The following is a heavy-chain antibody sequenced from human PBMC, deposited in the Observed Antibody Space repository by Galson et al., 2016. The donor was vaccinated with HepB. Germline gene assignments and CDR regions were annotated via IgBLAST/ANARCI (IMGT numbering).Heavy chain of an antibody. V-gene: IGHV3-23*01. CDR1: GFTFSRFA. Sequence: SLRLSCAASGFTFSRFAMSWVRQAPGKGLEWVSTISAGGLTTDYADSVKGRFTISRDSSNNMLYIQMSNLRAEDTAVYYCAQDLLSPYGSSGVLDNWGQGTLVTVSS. D-gene: IGHD3-10*01. CDR3: AQDLLSPYGSSGVLDN. J-gene: IGHJ4*02. CDR2: ISAGGLTT.